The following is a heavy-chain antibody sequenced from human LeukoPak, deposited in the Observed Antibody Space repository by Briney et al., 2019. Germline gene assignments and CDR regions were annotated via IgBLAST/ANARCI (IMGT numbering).Heavy chain of an antibody. CDR1: GYTFTRYY. CDR3: ATGYGDFAY. CDR2: INPSGGST. D-gene: IGHD4-17*01. V-gene: IGHV1-46*01. Sequence: ASVKVSWKASGYTFTRYYMDLVPQAPGQGLEWMGIINPSGGSTTYAQKFQGRVTMTREASTSTVYMELSSLRSEDTAMYYCATGYGDFAYWGQGTLVTVSS. J-gene: IGHJ4*02.